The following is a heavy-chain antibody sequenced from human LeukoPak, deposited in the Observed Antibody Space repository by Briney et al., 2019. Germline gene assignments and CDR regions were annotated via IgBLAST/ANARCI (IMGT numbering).Heavy chain of an antibody. Sequence: SETLSLTCTVSGGSISSYYWSWIRQPPGKGLEWIGYIYYSGSTNYNPSLKSRVTISVDTSKNQFSLKLSSVTAADTAVYYCARERTHYYDSSGYYSGPGLIDYWGQGMLVTVSS. J-gene: IGHJ4*02. D-gene: IGHD3-22*01. V-gene: IGHV4-59*01. CDR2: IYYSGST. CDR3: ARERTHYYDSSGYYSGPGLIDY. CDR1: GGSISSYY.